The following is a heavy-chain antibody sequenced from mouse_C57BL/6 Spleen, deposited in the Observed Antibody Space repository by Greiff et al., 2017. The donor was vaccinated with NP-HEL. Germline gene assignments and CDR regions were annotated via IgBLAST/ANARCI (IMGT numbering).Heavy chain of an antibody. V-gene: IGHV5-9-1*02. J-gene: IGHJ1*03. D-gene: IGHD1-1*01. CDR3: TRDKGLSYYYGSSYEYCDV. CDR1: GFTFSSYA. CDR2: ISSGGDYI. Sequence: EVMLVESGEGLVKPGGSLKLSCAASGFTFSSYAMSWVRQTPEKRLEWVAYISSGGDYIYYADTVKGRFTISRDNARNTLYLQMSSLKSEDTAMYYCTRDKGLSYYYGSSYEYCDVWGTGTTLTVSS.